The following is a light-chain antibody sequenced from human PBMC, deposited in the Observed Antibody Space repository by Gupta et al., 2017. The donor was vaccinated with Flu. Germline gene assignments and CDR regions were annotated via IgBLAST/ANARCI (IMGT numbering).Light chain of an antibody. CDR2: KAS. CDR1: ESISTW. V-gene: IGKV1-5*03. Sequence: IKMTQSPSTLSASAGDRVTITCRASESISTWLAWYQQKPGKAPKLLIYKASSLESGVPSRFSGSGSGTEFTLTISSLQPDDFAAYYCQQINTNPYTFGQGTKLEIK. J-gene: IGKJ2*01. CDR3: QQINTNPYT.